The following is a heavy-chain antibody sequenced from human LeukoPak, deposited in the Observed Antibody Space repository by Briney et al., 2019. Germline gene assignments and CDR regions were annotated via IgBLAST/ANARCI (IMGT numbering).Heavy chain of an antibody. J-gene: IGHJ5*02. CDR3: ARGGRGYCSGGSCNWFDP. CDR2: INHSGST. D-gene: IGHD2-15*01. V-gene: IGHV4-34*01. Sequence: KPSETLSLTCAVYGGSFSGYYWSWIRQPPGKGLEWIGEINHSGSTNYNPSLKSRVTISVDTSKNQFSLKLSSVTAADTAVYYCARGGRGYCSGGSCNWFDPWGQGTLVTVSS. CDR1: GGSFSGYY.